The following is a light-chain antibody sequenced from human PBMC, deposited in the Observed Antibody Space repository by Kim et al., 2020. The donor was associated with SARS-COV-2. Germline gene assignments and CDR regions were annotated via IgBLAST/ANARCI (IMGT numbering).Light chain of an antibody. CDR3: LLSYNDVFV. CDR2: DTN. V-gene: IGLV7-46*01. J-gene: IGLJ3*02. Sequence: QAVVTQEPSLTVSPGGTVTLTCASSTGPVTTTHYPYWFQQKPGQVPLTLIYDTNNKHSWTPARFSGSLLGDKAALTLSSAQPEDEGVYHCLLSYNDVFVFGGGTQLTVL. CDR1: TGPVTTTHY.